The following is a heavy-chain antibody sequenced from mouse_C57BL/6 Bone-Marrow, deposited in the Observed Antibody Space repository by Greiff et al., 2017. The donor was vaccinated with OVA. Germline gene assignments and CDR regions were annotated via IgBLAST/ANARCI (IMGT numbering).Heavy chain of an antibody. V-gene: IGHV7-3*01. CDR3: ASPSTGTYWYFDV. Sequence: EVHLVESGGGLVQPGGSLSLSCAASGFTFTDYYMSWVRQPPGKALEWLGFIRNKANGYTTEYSASVKGRFTISRDNSQSILYLQMNALRAEDSATYYCASPSTGTYWYFDVWGTGTTVTVSS. J-gene: IGHJ1*03. CDR1: GFTFTDYY. D-gene: IGHD4-1*02. CDR2: IRNKANGYTT.